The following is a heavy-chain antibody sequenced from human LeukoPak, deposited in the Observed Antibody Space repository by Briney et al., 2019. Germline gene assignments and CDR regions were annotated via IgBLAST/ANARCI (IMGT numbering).Heavy chain of an antibody. D-gene: IGHD2-2*01. CDR1: GFTFSNAW. CDR3: RRGIVVVPGQTDY. V-gene: IGHV3-15*01. CDR2: IKSKTDGGTT. Sequence: GGSLRFSCAASGFTFSNAWMSWVRQAPGKGLEWVGRIKSKTDGGTTDYAAPVKGRFTISRDDSKNTLYLQMNSLKTEDTAVYYCRRGIVVVPGQTDYWGQGTLVTVSS. J-gene: IGHJ4*02.